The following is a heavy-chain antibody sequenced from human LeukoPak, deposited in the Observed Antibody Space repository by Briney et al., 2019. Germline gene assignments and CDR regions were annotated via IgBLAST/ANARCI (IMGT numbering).Heavy chain of an antibody. D-gene: IGHD2-8*01. Sequence: ASVKVSCKASGGTFSSYAISWVRQAPGQGLEWMGRIIPILGIANYAQKFQGRVTMTRDTSTSTVYMELSSLRSEDTAVYYCAGGTTNTKGAFDMWGQGTMVTVSS. J-gene: IGHJ3*02. CDR2: IIPILGIA. V-gene: IGHV1-69*04. CDR3: AGGTTNTKGAFDM. CDR1: GGTFSSYA.